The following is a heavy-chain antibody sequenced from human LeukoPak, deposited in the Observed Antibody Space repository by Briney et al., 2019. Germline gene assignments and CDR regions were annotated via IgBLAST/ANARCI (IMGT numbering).Heavy chain of an antibody. J-gene: IGHJ5*02. CDR1: GFTFDDYA. D-gene: IGHD3-22*01. V-gene: IGHV3-9*01. CDR3: AKDMAPRAYYYDSSGYYP. CDR2: ISWNSGSI. Sequence: GGSLRLSCAASGFTFDDYAMHRVRQAPGKGLEWVSGISWNSGSIGYADSVKGRFTISRDNAKNSLYLQMNSLRAEDTALYYCAKDMAPRAYYYDSSGYYPWGQGTLVTVSS.